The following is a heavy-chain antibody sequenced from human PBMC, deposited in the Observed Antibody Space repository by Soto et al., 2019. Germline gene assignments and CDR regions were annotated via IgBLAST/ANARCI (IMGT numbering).Heavy chain of an antibody. J-gene: IGHJ4*02. D-gene: IGHD3-3*01. CDR1: GDSIRSGTYS. CDR3: ASDSSWRGYGDL. Sequence: QVQLKESGPGLVRPSQTLSLTCTVSGDSIRSGTYSWTWIRQHPGKGLEWIGVIYNSGTTYYNPSLKSRVNISSDTSKNQFSLKMSSVTAADTAIYYCASDSSWRGYGDLWGQGTLVTVSS. CDR2: IYNSGTT. V-gene: IGHV4-31*03.